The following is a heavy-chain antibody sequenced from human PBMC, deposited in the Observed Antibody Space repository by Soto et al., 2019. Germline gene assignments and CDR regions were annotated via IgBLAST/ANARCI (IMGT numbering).Heavy chain of an antibody. CDR1: GYTFTSYG. CDR3: AREGPRSHYYYYYKDV. J-gene: IGHJ6*03. CDR2: ISAYNGNT. Sequence: QVQLVQSGAEVTKPGASVKVSCKASGYTFTSYGISWLRQAPGQALEWMGWISAYNGNTNYAQKLQGRVTMTTDTSSGTAYMDLRSLRSDDTAVVYCAREGPRSHYYYYYKDVWGKGTTVTV. V-gene: IGHV1-18*01.